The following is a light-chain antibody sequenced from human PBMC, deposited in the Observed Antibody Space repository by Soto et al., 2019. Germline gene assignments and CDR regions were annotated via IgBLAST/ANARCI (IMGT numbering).Light chain of an antibody. J-gene: IGLJ3*02. Sequence: QSALTQPPSASGSPGQSVTISCTGTSSDVGGYNYVSWYQQHPGKAPKVMIYEVNKRPSEVPDRFSGSKSGNTASLTVSGLQGEDEADYFCKSYTGINNWVFGGGTKLTVL. CDR1: SSDVGGYNY. CDR2: EVN. V-gene: IGLV2-8*01. CDR3: KSYTGINNWV.